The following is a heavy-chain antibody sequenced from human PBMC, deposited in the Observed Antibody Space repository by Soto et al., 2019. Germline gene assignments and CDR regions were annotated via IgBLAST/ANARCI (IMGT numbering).Heavy chain of an antibody. CDR3: ARGDIVVVVAARRFGGMDV. J-gene: IGHJ6*02. CDR2: IYYSGST. Sequence: QVQLQESGPGLVKPSQTLSLTCTVSGSSISSGGYYWSWIRQHPGKGLEWIGYIYYSGSTYYNPSLKSRVTISVDTSKNQFSLKLSSVTAADTAVYYCARGDIVVVVAARRFGGMDVWGLGTTVTVSS. CDR1: GSSISSGGYY. V-gene: IGHV4-31*03. D-gene: IGHD2-15*01.